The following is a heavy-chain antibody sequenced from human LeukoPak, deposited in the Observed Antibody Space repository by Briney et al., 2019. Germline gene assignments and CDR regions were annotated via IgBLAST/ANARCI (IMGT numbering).Heavy chain of an antibody. CDR1: GFTFDDFG. D-gene: IGHD6-13*01. J-gene: IGHJ2*01. CDR2: INWDSGRT. Sequence: GGSLRLXCAASGFTFDDFGMSWVRQAPGKGLEWISGINWDSGRTQYAASVKGRFTISRDNAKNSVYLQMNSLRAEDTALYYCARDPSSSTYWYFDIWGRGTLVTVSS. V-gene: IGHV3-20*04. CDR3: ARDPSSSTYWYFDI.